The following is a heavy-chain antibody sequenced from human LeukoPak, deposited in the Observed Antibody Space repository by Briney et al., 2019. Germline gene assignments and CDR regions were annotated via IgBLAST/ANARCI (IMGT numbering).Heavy chain of an antibody. CDR1: GGSINDFY. CDR2: IFYSGSA. D-gene: IGHD1-26*01. Sequence: SETLSLTCTVSGGSINDFYWTWIRQPPGKGLEWIRYIFYSGSANSNPSLESRVTISVDTSKNQFSLKLSSVTAADTAAYYCARLRSGSTPPPPHYYYGLDVWGQGTTVIVSS. J-gene: IGHJ6*02. CDR3: ARLRSGSTPPPPHYYYGLDV. V-gene: IGHV4-59*01.